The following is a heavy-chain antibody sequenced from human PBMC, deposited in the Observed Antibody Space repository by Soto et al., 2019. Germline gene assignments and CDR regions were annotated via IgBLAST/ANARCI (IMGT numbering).Heavy chain of an antibody. V-gene: IGHV1-69*01. CDR1: GGTFSSYA. J-gene: IGHJ5*02. CDR3: AREPGIPADEGWFDP. D-gene: IGHD6-13*01. Sequence: QVPLVQSGAEVKKPGSSVKVSCKASGGTFSSYAISWVRQAPGQGLEWMGGIIPIFGTANYAQKFQGRVTITADESTSTDYLQLSSLRNGDRDVYYCAREPGIPADEGWFDPWGQGTLFTVSS. CDR2: IIPIFGTA.